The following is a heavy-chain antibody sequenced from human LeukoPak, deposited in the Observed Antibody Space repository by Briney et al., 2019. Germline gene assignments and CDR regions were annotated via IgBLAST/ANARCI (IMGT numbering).Heavy chain of an antibody. J-gene: IGHJ4*02. CDR2: IWYDGTKT. V-gene: IGHV3-33*01. D-gene: IGHD1-1*01. CDR3: ARNTEETTLDY. Sequence: QPGRSLRLSCVASGFTFSNYGMHWVRQAPGKGLEWVAIIWYDGTKTYHAESVKGRFTVARDNSKNTQFLQMNSLRVEDTAVYYCARNTEETTLDYWGQGTLVTVPS. CDR1: GFTFSNYG.